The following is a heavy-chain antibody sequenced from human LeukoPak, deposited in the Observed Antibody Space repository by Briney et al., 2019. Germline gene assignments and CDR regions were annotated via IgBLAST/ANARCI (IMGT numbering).Heavy chain of an antibody. Sequence: SETLSLTCAVSAASISNYYWSWIRQAPGKGLEWIGYISTSGSTNYNPSLKSRVSISLDTSKNRFSLNLNFVTAADTAVYYCARHDPVGHFLRGMDVWGQGTTVTVSS. J-gene: IGHJ6*02. V-gene: IGHV4-4*09. CDR3: ARHDPVGHFLRGMDV. CDR1: AASISNYY. D-gene: IGHD2/OR15-2a*01. CDR2: ISTSGST.